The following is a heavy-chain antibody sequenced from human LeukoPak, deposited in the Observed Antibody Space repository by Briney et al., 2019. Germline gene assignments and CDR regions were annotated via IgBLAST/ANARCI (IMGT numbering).Heavy chain of an antibody. J-gene: IGHJ4*02. CDR3: ARGPAY. CDR2: ISFSDGST. CDR1: GFTFSSYT. Sequence: GGSLRLSCAASGFTFSSYTMTWVRQAPGKGLEWVSSISFSDGSTYYADSVKGRFTISRDNAKKSLYLQMNSLRAEDTAVYYCARGPAYWGQGTLVTVSS. V-gene: IGHV3-21*01.